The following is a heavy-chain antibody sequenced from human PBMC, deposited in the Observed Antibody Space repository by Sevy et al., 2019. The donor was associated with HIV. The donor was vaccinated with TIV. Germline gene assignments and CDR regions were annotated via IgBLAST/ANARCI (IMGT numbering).Heavy chain of an antibody. CDR3: ARGAYYGSGYNYFDP. Sequence: ASVKVSCKASGYNFRKYTMNWVRQAPGQGLEWMGWINTDTGNPTYAQGFTGRFVFSLDTSASTTYLQITSLKAEDTAVYYCARGAYYGSGYNYFDPWGQGTLVTV. CDR1: GYNFRKYT. D-gene: IGHD3-10*01. V-gene: IGHV7-4-1*02. CDR2: INTDTGNP. J-gene: IGHJ5*02.